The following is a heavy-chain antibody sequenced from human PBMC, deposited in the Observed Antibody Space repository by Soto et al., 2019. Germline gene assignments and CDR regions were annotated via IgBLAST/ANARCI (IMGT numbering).Heavy chain of an antibody. Sequence: GGSLRLSCAASGFTFSSYAMHWVRQAPGKGLEWVAVISYDGSNKYYADSVKGRFTISRDNSKNTLYLQMNSLRAEDTAVYYCARALDHTLRGTQPWGQGTLVTVSS. CDR1: GFTFSSYA. D-gene: IGHD3-16*01. J-gene: IGHJ5*02. CDR3: ARALDHTLRGTQP. CDR2: ISYDGSNK. V-gene: IGHV3-30-3*01.